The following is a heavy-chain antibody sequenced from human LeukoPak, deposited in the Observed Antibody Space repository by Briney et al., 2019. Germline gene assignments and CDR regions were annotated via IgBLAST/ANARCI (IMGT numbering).Heavy chain of an antibody. J-gene: IGHJ4*02. CDR1: GGSFSGFY. Sequence: SETLSLTCAVYGGSFSGFYWSWIRPPPGKGLEWIGEINHSGSTNYNPSPKSRVTISLDTSKNQFSLKLSSVTAADTAVYYCAGHHPRNTVDFWGQGTLVTVSS. CDR3: AGHHPRNTVDF. V-gene: IGHV4-34*01. CDR2: INHSGST. D-gene: IGHD2/OR15-2a*01.